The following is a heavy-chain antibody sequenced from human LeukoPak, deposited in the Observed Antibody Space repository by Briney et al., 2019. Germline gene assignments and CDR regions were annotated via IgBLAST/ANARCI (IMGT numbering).Heavy chain of an antibody. CDR2: IYWNDDK. V-gene: IGHV2-5*01. J-gene: IGHJ3*02. Sequence: GPTLVNPTQTLTLTCTFSGFSLSTRGMGVGWIRQPPGKALEWPALIYWNDDKRYSPSLKSRLTITKDTSKNQVVLTMTNMDPVDTATYYCAHSGTVTTPHDAFDIWGQGTMVTVYS. CDR3: AHSGTVTTPHDAFDI. CDR1: GFSLSTRGMG. D-gene: IGHD4-17*01.